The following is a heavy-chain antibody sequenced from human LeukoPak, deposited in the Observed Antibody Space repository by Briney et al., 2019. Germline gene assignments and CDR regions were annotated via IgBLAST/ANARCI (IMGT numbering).Heavy chain of an antibody. CDR3: ARRASVAGVFDY. Sequence: GGSLRLSCAASGFTFSSSALSWFRQAAGKGLEWFSAITPSGGGTFYADSVKGRFTISRDNSANTLFLQMNSLRAEDTAVYYCARRASVAGVFDYWGQGTLVTVSS. J-gene: IGHJ4*02. CDR1: GFTFSSSA. D-gene: IGHD6-19*01. CDR2: ITPSGGGT. V-gene: IGHV3-23*01.